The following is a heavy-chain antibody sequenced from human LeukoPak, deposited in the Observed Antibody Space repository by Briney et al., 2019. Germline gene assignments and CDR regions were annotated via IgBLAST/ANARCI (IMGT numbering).Heavy chain of an antibody. V-gene: IGHV3-30*04. J-gene: IGHJ4*02. D-gene: IGHD4-11*01. CDR2: ISYDGSNE. Sequence: PGGSLRLSCAASGFTFSSYAMHWVRQAPGKGLEWVGVISYDGSNEYYADSVKGRFTISRDNSKNTLYLQMNSLRAEDTAVYYCARDRGFLQWPTDYYFDYWGQGTLVTVSS. CDR3: ARDRGFLQWPTDYYFDY. CDR1: GFTFSSYA.